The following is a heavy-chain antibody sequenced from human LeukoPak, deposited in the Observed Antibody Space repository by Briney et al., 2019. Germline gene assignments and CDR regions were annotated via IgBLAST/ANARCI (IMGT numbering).Heavy chain of an antibody. Sequence: SETLSLTCTVSGGSISSYYWSWLRQPAGKGLGWIGRVYTSGNANYNPSLKSRVTMSLDTSKNQFSLKLNSVTAAGTGLYYCAGLGGYCTNAVCYSTFDMWGQRPMVTVSS. V-gene: IGHV4-4*07. CDR3: AGLGGYCTNAVCYSTFDM. D-gene: IGHD2-8*01. J-gene: IGHJ3*02. CDR1: GGSISSYY. CDR2: VYTSGNA.